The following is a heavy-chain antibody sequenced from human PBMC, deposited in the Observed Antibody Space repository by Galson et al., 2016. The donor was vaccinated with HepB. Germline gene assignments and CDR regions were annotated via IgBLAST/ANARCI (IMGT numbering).Heavy chain of an antibody. CDR1: GYSFSSYG. V-gene: IGHV1-18*04. J-gene: IGHJ6*02. Sequence: SVKVSCKASGYSFSSYGISWVRQAPRQGLEWMGWTSGYSGSTDYAQKIRGRVTMSRDTSTSTAYMELRSLRSDDTAVYYCARISHKYYYYYGLDVWGQGTTVTVSS. CDR2: TSGYSGST. CDR3: ARISHKYYYYYGLDV.